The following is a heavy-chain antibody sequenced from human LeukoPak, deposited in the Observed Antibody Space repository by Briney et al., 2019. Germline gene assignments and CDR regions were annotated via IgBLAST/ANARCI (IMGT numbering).Heavy chain of an antibody. CDR3: ARDSGTTGEVKFDP. V-gene: IGHV4-4*07. D-gene: IGHD3-10*01. CDR1: GGSISSY. J-gene: IGHJ5*02. Sequence: SETLSLTCTVSGGSISSYWSWIRQPAGKGLEWIGRIYGSGSTTYNPSLKSRVTMSLDMSKNQFFLKLSSVTAADTAVYYCARDSGTTGEVKFDPWGQGTLVAVSS. CDR2: IYGSGST.